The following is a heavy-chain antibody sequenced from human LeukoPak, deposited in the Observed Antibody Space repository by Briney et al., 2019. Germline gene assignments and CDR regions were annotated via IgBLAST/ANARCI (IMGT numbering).Heavy chain of an antibody. J-gene: IGHJ6*03. CDR2: INPNSGGT. Sequence: GSSVKVSCKASGGTFSSYAITWVRQAPGQGLEWMGWINPNSGGTNYAQKFQGRVTMTRDTSISTAYMELSRLRSDDAAVYYCARYHFHSMVRGVRGYYYYMDVWGKGTTVTISS. CDR1: GGTFSSYA. V-gene: IGHV1-2*02. CDR3: ARYHFHSMVRGVRGYYYYMDV. D-gene: IGHD3-10*01.